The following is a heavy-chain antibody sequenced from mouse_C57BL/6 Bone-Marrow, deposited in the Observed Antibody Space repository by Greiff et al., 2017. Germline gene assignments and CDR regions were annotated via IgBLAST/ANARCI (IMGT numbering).Heavy chain of an antibody. J-gene: IGHJ3*01. CDR2: INPNYGTT. CDR3: APLYYGSSLGFAY. Sequence: LVESGPELVKPGASVTISCKASGYSFTDYNMNWVKQSNGKSLEWIGVINPNYGTTSYNQKFKGKATLTVDQSSSTAYIHLNSLTSEDSAVYYCAPLYYGSSLGFAYWGQGTLVTVSA. D-gene: IGHD1-1*01. V-gene: IGHV1-39*01. CDR1: GYSFTDYN.